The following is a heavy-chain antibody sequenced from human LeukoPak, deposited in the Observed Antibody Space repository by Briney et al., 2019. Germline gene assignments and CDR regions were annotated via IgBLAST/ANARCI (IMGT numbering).Heavy chain of an antibody. CDR2: IYYSGST. CDR1: VGSISGYY. Sequence: PSETLSLTRTVSVGSISGYYWSWIRQPPGKGLEWIGYIYYSGSTNYNPSLKSRVTISVDTSKNQFSLKLSSVTAADTAVYYCARERRDGYNRAVDYWGQGTLVTVSS. CDR3: ARERRDGYNRAVDY. D-gene: IGHD5-24*01. J-gene: IGHJ4*02. V-gene: IGHV4-59*01.